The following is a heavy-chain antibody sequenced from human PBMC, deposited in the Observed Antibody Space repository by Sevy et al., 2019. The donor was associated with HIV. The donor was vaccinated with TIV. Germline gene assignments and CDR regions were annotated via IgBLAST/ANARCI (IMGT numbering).Heavy chain of an antibody. J-gene: IGHJ4*02. Sequence: GGSLRLSCAASGFSFNGYAMHWVRQAPGKGLEWLAVISYDGSVKYYTESVKGRFTISRDNTKNTLFLQLNSLRPEDTAVYYCVREGRNYEYVWGTYHSGFRAQGTLVTVYS. CDR3: VREGRNYEYVWGTYHSGF. D-gene: IGHD3-16*02. CDR1: GFSFNGYA. CDR2: ISYDGSVK. V-gene: IGHV3-30*04.